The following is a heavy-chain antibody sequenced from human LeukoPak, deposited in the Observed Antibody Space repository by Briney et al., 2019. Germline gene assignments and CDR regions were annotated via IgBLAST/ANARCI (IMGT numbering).Heavy chain of an antibody. D-gene: IGHD5-18*01. Sequence: MASETLSLTCTVSGGSISSYYWSRIRQPPGKGLEWIGYIYYGGSTNYNPSLKSRVTISVDTSKNQFSLKLSSVTAADTAVYYCARGSRGYSYGWGQGTLVTVSS. V-gene: IGHV4-59*01. CDR3: ARGSRGYSYG. CDR1: GGSISSYY. J-gene: IGHJ4*02. CDR2: IYYGGST.